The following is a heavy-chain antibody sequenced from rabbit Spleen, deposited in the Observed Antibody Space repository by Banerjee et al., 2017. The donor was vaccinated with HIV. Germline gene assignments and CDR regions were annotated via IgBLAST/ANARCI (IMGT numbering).Heavy chain of an antibody. CDR2: IYTGSSANT. CDR3: VREAGYGGYGDANL. J-gene: IGHJ4*01. D-gene: IGHD6-1*01. Sequence: QEQLEESGGGLVKPGASLTLTCTASGFSFSDNYMCWVRQTPGKGLEWIGCIYTGSSANTYYANWAKGRFTISSHNAQNTLYLQLNSLTAADTATYFCVREAGYGGYGDANLWGQGTLVNVS. CDR1: GFSFSDNY. V-gene: IGHV1S45*01.